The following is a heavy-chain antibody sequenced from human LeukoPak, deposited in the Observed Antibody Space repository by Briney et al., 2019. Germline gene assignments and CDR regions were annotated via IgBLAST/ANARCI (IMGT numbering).Heavy chain of an antibody. D-gene: IGHD3-22*01. CDR2: IYHSGST. CDR1: GGSISSSNW. J-gene: IGHJ4*02. V-gene: IGHV4-4*02. Sequence: SGTLSLTCAVSGGSISSSNWWSWVRQPPGKGLEWIGEIYHSGSTNYNPSLKSRVTMSKDRSKNQFSLNLNSVTAADTAVYYCARRTYYYDSSDHFDYWGQGTLVTVSS. CDR3: ARRTYYYDSSDHFDY.